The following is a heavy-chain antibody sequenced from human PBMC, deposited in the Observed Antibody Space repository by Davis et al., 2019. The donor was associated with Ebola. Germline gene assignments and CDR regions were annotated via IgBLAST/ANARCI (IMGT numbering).Heavy chain of an antibody. V-gene: IGHV4-34*01. D-gene: IGHD3-10*01. J-gene: IGHJ4*02. CDR2: INHSGST. CDR1: SGSFSDYF. CDR3: ARVRHYHDSGSYSDF. Sequence: MPSETLSLTCAVYSGSFSDYFLSWIRQTPGKGLEWIGEINHSGSTNYNPSLKSRVTMSADTSKNQFFLKLTSVTAADTAVYYCARVRHYHDSGSYSDFWGQGTLVTVSS.